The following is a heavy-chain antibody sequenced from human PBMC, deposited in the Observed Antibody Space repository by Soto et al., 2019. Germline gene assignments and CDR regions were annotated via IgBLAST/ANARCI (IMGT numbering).Heavy chain of an antibody. CDR2: MTPISGDT. CDR3: ARNLYNTGSFDH. V-gene: IGHV1-8*02. Sequence: QVQLVQSGAEVKKPGASVKVSCKASGYTFTNYDINWVRQATGQGLEWVGWMTPISGDTGYAQNFLGRVTMTRDTPRSTAYLELSSLTSEDTAVHYCARNLYNTGSFDHWGQGTLVTVSS. D-gene: IGHD3-10*01. J-gene: IGHJ4*02. CDR1: GYTFTNYD.